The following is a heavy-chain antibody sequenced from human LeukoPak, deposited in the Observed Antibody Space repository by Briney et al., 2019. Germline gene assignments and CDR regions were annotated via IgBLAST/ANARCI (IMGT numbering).Heavy chain of an antibody. V-gene: IGHV3-48*03. Sequence: GGSLRLSCAVSGFTFSSYEMNWVRQAPGKGLEWVSYISSSGSTIYYADSVKGRFTISRDNAKNSLYLQMNSLRAEDTAVYYCARVSGFAHTAYSGYAYYFDYWGQGTLVTVSS. CDR2: ISSSGSTI. CDR3: ARVSGFAHTAYSGYAYYFDY. J-gene: IGHJ4*02. D-gene: IGHD5-12*01. CDR1: GFTFSSYE.